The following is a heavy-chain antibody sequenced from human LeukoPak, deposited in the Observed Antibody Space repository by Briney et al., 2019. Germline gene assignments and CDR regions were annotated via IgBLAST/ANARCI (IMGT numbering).Heavy chain of an antibody. Sequence: GGSLRLSCAASGFAFSAYGMNWVRKAPGKGLEWVSVISGSGGSIYYADSVKGRFTISKDKAKNTLFLQLNSLRAEDTAVYYCASADAPPYYNILWGYGMDVWGQGTTVTVSS. V-gene: IGHV3-23*01. CDR2: ISGSGGSI. CDR3: ASADAPPYYNILWGYGMDV. CDR1: GFAFSAYG. J-gene: IGHJ6*02. D-gene: IGHD3-9*01.